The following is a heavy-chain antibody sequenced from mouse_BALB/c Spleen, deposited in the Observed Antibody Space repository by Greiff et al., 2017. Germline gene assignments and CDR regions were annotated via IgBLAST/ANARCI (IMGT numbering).Heavy chain of an antibody. V-gene: IGHV1S127*01. Sequence: QVQLQQPGAELVKPGASVKMSCKASGYTFTSYWMHWVKQRPGQGLEWIGVIDPSDSYTSYNQKFKGKATLTVDTSSSTAYMQLSSLTSEDSAVYYCTRDGPGAMDYGGQGTSVTVSS. J-gene: IGHJ4*01. CDR1: GYTFTSYW. D-gene: IGHD2-3*01. CDR3: TRDGPGAMDY. CDR2: IDPSDSYT.